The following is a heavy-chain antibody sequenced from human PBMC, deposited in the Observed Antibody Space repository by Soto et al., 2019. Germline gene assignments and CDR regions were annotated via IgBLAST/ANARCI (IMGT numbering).Heavy chain of an antibody. V-gene: IGHV4-39*01. Sequence: SETMSLSCTVSDGSISSSSYYCGWKSQPPGKGLEWTGSIYYSGSTYYNPSLKSRVTISVDTSKNQFSLKLSSVTAADTAVYYCARHIKREQLVIPYNWFDPWGQGILVTVSS. CDR3: ARHIKREQLVIPYNWFDP. J-gene: IGHJ5*02. D-gene: IGHD6-6*01. CDR1: DGSISSSSYY. CDR2: IYYSGST.